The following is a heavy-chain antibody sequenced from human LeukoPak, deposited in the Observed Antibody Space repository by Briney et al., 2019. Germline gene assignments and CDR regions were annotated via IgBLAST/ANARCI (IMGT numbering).Heavy chain of an antibody. CDR2: ITSSSNYI. D-gene: IGHD3-10*01. CDR1: GFTFSGYS. V-gene: IGHV3-21*01. Sequence: GGSLRLSCAASGFTFSGYSMNWVRQAPGKGLEWVSSITSSSNYIYYADSLKGRFTISRDNAKNFLYLQMNSLRAEDTAVYYCAREGSYAQNLDYWGQGTLVTVSS. J-gene: IGHJ4*02. CDR3: AREGSYAQNLDY.